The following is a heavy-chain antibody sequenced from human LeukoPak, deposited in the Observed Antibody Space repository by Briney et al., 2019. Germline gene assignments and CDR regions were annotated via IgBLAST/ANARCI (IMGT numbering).Heavy chain of an antibody. CDR2: ISGSGGST. V-gene: IGHV3-23*01. J-gene: IGHJ4*02. D-gene: IGHD3-10*01. CDR1: GFTFSSYA. CDR3: AKDRDYYGSGSYKGYFDY. Sequence: GGSLRLSWAASGFTFSSYAMSWVRQAPGKGLEWVSAISGSGGSTYYADSVKGRFTISRDNSKNTLYLQMNSLRAEDTAVYYCAKDRDYYGSGSYKGYFDYWGQGTLVTVSS.